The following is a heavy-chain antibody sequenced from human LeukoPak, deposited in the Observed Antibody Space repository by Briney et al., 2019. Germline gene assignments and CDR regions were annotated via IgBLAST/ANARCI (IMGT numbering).Heavy chain of an antibody. D-gene: IGHD2-2*01. J-gene: IGHJ5*02. CDR1: GGTFSSYA. V-gene: IGHV1-69*01. CDR3: ARGSHMVPAADYNWLDP. Sequence: SVKVSYKASGGTFSSYAISWVRQAPGQGLEWMGGIIPIFGTANYAQKFQGRVTITADESTSTAYMELSSLRSEDTAVYYCARGSHMVPAADYNWLDPWGQGTLVTVSS. CDR2: IIPIFGTA.